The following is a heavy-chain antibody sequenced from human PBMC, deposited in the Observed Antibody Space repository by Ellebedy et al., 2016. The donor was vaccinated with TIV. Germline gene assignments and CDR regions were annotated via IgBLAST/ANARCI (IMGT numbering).Heavy chain of an antibody. CDR1: GFTFSSYA. V-gene: IGHV3-23*01. J-gene: IGHJ4*02. CDR3: AKERSGSITGTTMWPFDN. CDR2: ISGSGGST. D-gene: IGHD1-20*01. Sequence: GESLKISCAASGFTFSSYAMSWVRQAPGKGLEWVSAISGSGGSTYYADSVKGRFTISRDNSKNTLFLQMNSLRVEDTAVYYCAKERSGSITGTTMWPFDNWGQGILVTVSS.